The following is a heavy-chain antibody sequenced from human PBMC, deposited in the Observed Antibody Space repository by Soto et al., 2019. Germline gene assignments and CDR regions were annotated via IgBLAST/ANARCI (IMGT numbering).Heavy chain of an antibody. J-gene: IGHJ5*02. CDR2: ISWNSDTI. CDR1: GFSFRDYA. D-gene: IGHD2-15*01. CDR3: VRDGGCSSSSCYHNWFDP. Sequence: EVQLVESGGGLIQPGRSLRLSCAASGFSFRDYAMRWVRQAPGKGLEWVSSISWNSDTIVYADSVKGRFAISRDNAKDSLYLQMNGLRREDTALYYCVRDGGCSSSSCYHNWFDPWGQGTLVTVSS. V-gene: IGHV3-9*01.